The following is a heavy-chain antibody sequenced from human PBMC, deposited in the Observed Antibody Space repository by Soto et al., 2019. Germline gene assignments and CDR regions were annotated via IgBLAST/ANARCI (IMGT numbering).Heavy chain of an antibody. D-gene: IGHD3-3*01. CDR2: MNPNSGNT. V-gene: IGHV1-8*01. CDR1: GYTFTSYD. CDR3: ARGTRVVDFWNGYFRDALAY. Sequence: ASVKVSCKASGYTFTSYDINWVRQATGQGLEWMGWMNPNSGNTGYAQKFQGRVTMTRNTSISTAYMELSSLRSEDTAVYYCARGTRVVDFWNGYFRDALAYWGQGTLVTVSS. J-gene: IGHJ4*02.